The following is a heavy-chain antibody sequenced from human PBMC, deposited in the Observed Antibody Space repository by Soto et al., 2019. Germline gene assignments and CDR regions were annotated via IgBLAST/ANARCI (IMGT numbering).Heavy chain of an antibody. J-gene: IGHJ4*02. V-gene: IGHV3-9*01. CDR1: GFTFDDYA. Sequence: GGSLRLSCAASGFTFDDYAMHWVRQAPGKGLEWVSGISWNSGSIGYADSVKGRFTISRDNAKNSLYLQMNSLRAEDTALYYCAKDIEQLAYYFDYWGQGTLVTVSS. D-gene: IGHD6-13*01. CDR2: ISWNSGSI. CDR3: AKDIEQLAYYFDY.